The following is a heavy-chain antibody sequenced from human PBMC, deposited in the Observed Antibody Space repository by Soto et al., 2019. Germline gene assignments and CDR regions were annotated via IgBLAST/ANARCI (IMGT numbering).Heavy chain of an antibody. Sequence: QVRLVQSGAEVRKTGASVKISCKASGDSVSNDYLHWVRQAPGQGFEWLGVISPFGGATAYAQSFKGRVTVTMDTSSTTFYLELSSLRSDDTAVYYCAKGRGGKTVANFGMDVWGQGVTVTVSS. CDR1: GDSVSNDY. V-gene: IGHV1-46*01. CDR3: AKGRGGKTVANFGMDV. CDR2: ISPFGGAT. D-gene: IGHD3-16*01. J-gene: IGHJ6*02.